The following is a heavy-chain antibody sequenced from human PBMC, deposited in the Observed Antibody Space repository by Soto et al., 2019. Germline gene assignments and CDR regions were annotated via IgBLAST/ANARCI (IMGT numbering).Heavy chain of an antibody. Sequence: PGGSLRLSCAASGFTVSSNYMSWVRQAPGKGLEWVSVIYSGGSTYYADSVKGRFTISRDNSKNTLYLQMNSLRAEDTAVYYCARDGLGYYYYGMDVWGQGTTVTVSS. CDR3: ARDGLGYYYYGMDV. V-gene: IGHV3-53*01. J-gene: IGHJ6*02. CDR1: GFTVSSNY. CDR2: IYSGGST.